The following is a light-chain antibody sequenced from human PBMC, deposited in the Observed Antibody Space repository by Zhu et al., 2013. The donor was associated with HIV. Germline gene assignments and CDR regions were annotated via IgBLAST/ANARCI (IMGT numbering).Light chain of an antibody. CDR3: QQYSTSPVT. CDR2: GAS. CDR1: QSITSSS. J-gene: IGKJ3*01. V-gene: IGKV3-20*01. Sequence: EIVLTQSPGSLSLSPGERATLSCRANQSITSSSLAWYQQKPGQAPRLLIYGASTRATGIPGRFSGSGSGTDFTLTISRLEPEDFGVYYCQQYSTSPVTFGPGTTVDI.